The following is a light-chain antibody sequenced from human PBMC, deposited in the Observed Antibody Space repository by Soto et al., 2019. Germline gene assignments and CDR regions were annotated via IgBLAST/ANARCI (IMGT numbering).Light chain of an antibody. CDR3: QQRSNWPWS. Sequence: EFVLTQSPGTLSLSPGERATLSCRASRSVSTFLGWYQQKPGQPPRLLIYDASNRATGVPARFSGSGSGTDFTLTISSLEPEDFAVYYCQQRSNWPWSFGQGTKVEI. CDR1: RSVSTF. CDR2: DAS. V-gene: IGKV3-11*01. J-gene: IGKJ1*01.